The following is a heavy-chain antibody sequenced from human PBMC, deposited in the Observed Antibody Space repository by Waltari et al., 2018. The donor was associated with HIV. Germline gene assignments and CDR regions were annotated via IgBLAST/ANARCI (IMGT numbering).Heavy chain of an antibody. Sequence: EVQLVESGGGLVRPGGSLRLSCAASGFIFSSYWTHWVRQVPGKGLVGVSCINGDGTSTRYADSVKGRFTISRDNAKNMLFLQMNSLRAEDTAVYYCARDVAGYYGMDVWGQGTTVTVSS. V-gene: IGHV3-74*01. CDR1: GFIFSSYW. CDR2: INGDGTST. D-gene: IGHD6-13*01. J-gene: IGHJ6*02. CDR3: ARDVAGYYGMDV.